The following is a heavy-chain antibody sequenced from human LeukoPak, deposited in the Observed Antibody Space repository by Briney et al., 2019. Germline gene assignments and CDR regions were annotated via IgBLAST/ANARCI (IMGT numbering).Heavy chain of an antibody. Sequence: GGSLRLSCAAPGFTFTNYAVSWVRQAPGKGLEWVSAGGSHGGTYYTDSVKGRFTISKDNSENTLSLQMNNLRVGDTAIYYCASRSWTGAGYYAFDIWGHGTMVTVSS. CDR1: GFTFTNYA. J-gene: IGHJ3*02. CDR3: ASRSWTGAGYYAFDI. D-gene: IGHD3/OR15-3a*01. V-gene: IGHV3-23*01. CDR2: GGSHGGT.